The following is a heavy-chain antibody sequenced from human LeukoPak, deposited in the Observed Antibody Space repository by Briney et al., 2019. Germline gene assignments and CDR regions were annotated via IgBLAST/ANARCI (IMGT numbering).Heavy chain of an antibody. Sequence: SETLSLTCTVSGGSISSYYWSWIRQPPGKGLEWIWYIYYSGSTNYNPSLKSRVTISVDTSKNQFSLKLSSVTAADTAVYYCARADHDDFWSGYAFDIWGQGTMVTVSS. CDR1: GGSISSYY. D-gene: IGHD3-3*01. CDR3: ARADHDDFWSGYAFDI. CDR2: IYYSGST. V-gene: IGHV4-59*08. J-gene: IGHJ3*02.